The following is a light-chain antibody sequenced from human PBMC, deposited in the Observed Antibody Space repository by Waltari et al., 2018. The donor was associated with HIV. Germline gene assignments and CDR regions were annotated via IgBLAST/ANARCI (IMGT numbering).Light chain of an antibody. CDR1: QRLLFNANNKNY. CDR3: QQYYSVPWT. V-gene: IGKV4-1*01. J-gene: IGKJ1*01. CDR2: WAF. Sequence: DIVMTQSPDSLAVSLGERATINCKSSQRLLFNANNKNYLAWYQQKPGQSPTLLFYWAFTREFGVPDRFTGSGSGTDFTLTITSLQSEDVALYYCQQYYSVPWTFGQGTKVEIK.